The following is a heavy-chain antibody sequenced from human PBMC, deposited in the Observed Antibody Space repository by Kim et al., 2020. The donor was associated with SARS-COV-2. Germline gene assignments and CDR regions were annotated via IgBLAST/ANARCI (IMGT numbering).Heavy chain of an antibody. CDR3: AHHFSTYDAFDI. Sequence: GGSLRLSCAASGFTFSSYAMSWVRQAPGKGLEWVSAIRYNGGSKYYADSVKGRFTISRDNSKNTLYLQMNSLRAEDTDVDYCAHHFSTYDAFDIWGQGTMVTVSS. D-gene: IGHD3-3*02. V-gene: IGHV3-23*01. CDR2: IRYNGGSK. CDR1: GFTFSSYA. J-gene: IGHJ3*02.